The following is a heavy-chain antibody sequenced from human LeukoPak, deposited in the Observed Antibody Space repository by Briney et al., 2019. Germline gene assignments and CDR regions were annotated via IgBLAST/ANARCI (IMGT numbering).Heavy chain of an antibody. J-gene: IGHJ3*02. V-gene: IGHV3-7*01. CDR3: ARVGDSDAFDI. CDR2: IKQDGSEK. Sequence: GGSLRLSCAASGFTFISYWMSWVRQAPGKGLEWVANIKQDGSEKYYVDSVKGRFTISRDNSKNTLYLQMGSLRGEDMAVYYCARVGDSDAFDIWGQGTMVTVAS. CDR1: GFTFISYW.